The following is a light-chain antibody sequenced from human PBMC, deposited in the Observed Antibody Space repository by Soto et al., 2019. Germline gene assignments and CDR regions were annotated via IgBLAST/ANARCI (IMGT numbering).Light chain of an antibody. CDR2: AAS. J-gene: IGKJ2*01. CDR3: HQYHSPPHT. Sequence: QYADSLDLARGGRTNISCRASQTMTRAYVAWYQQKPGQAPRLLIYAASYRATGISDKFSGSGSGTDFSLTISRLEPEDSAVYYCHQYHSPPHTFGQGTKVDI. V-gene: IGKV3-20*01. CDR1: QTMTRAY.